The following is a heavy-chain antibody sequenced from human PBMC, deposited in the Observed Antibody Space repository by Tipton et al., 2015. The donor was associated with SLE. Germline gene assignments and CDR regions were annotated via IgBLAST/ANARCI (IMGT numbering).Heavy chain of an antibody. CDR1: GGSISSYY. CDR2: IYYSGST. V-gene: IGHV4-59*01. CDR3: ARADVVLRLGPDHDAFDI. J-gene: IGHJ3*02. Sequence: LRLSCTVSGGSISSYYWSWIRQPPGKGLEWIGCIYYSGSTNYSPSLKSRVTISVDTSKNQFSLKLSSVTAADTAVYYCARADVVLRLGPDHDAFDIWGQGTMVTVSS. D-gene: IGHD2/OR15-2a*01.